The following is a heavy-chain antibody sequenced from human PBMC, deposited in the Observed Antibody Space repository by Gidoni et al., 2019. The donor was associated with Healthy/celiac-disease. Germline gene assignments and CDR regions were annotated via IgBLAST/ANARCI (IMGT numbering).Heavy chain of an antibody. CDR1: GFTFSHAW. J-gene: IGHJ5*02. Sequence: EVQLMESGGGLVKPGGSLRLSCAASGFTFSHAWMSWVRQAPGKGLEWVGRIKSKTDGGTTDYAAPVKGRFTISRDDSKNTLYLQMNSLKTEDTAVYYCTTDRDTMVRGVIFGVPWFDPWGQGTLVTVSS. CDR3: TTDRDTMVRGVIFGVPWFDP. D-gene: IGHD3-10*01. CDR2: IKSKTDGGTT. V-gene: IGHV3-15*01.